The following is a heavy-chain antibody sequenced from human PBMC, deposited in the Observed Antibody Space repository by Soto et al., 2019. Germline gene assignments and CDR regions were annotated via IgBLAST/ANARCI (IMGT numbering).Heavy chain of an antibody. J-gene: IGHJ4*02. CDR1: GFFFSDYY. CDR3: EKDVAIAAAAYYCDY. V-gene: IGHV3-11*04. D-gene: IGHD6-13*01. Sequence: GGSLRLSCEASGFFFSDYYMSWIRQAPGKGLETLCYISGTGDTTSYADSVKGRFTISRDNAKNSLYLQMSSLRAEDTAVYYCEKDVAIAAAAYYCDYCGQGPLVTVYS. CDR2: ISGTGDTT.